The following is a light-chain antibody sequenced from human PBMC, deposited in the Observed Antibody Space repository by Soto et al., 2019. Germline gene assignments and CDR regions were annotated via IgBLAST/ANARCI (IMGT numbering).Light chain of an antibody. CDR1: QSVSSN. Sequence: EIVMTQSPATLSVSPGERVTLSCRASQSVSSNLAWYQQKPGQAPRLLIYGASTRATGIPARFSGSGSGTEFTLTISSLQSKDFAVYYCQQYKNWPPLTFGGGTKVEIK. V-gene: IGKV3-15*01. CDR2: GAS. CDR3: QQYKNWPPLT. J-gene: IGKJ4*01.